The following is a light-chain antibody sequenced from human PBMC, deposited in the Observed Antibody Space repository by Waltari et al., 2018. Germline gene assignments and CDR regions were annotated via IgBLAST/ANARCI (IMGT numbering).Light chain of an antibody. Sequence: IQMTQSPSSLSASVGDSVTITCRASQGISNYLAWYQQKPGKVPKLLTYAASTLQSGVPSRFSGSGSGTDFTLTISSLQPEDVATYYCQKYNSALQTFGQGTKVEIK. CDR2: AAS. V-gene: IGKV1-27*01. CDR3: QKYNSALQT. J-gene: IGKJ1*01. CDR1: QGISNY.